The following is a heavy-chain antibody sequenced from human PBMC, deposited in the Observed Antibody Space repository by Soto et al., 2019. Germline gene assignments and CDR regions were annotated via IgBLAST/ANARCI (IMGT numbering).Heavy chain of an antibody. CDR3: ARDGVRGGWYYFDL. D-gene: IGHD6-19*01. Sequence: QVQLAQSGTEVKKPGSPVRVSCKVSGGSFSDYAITWVRQAPGQGLEWMGGIIPKFPTGEYAKKFQGTVKITADKSTSTVYLEVSSLRHEDTAVYYCARDGVRGGWYYFDLWGQGTQVSVSS. CDR2: IIPKFPTG. CDR1: GGSFSDYA. V-gene: IGHV1-69*06. J-gene: IGHJ4*02.